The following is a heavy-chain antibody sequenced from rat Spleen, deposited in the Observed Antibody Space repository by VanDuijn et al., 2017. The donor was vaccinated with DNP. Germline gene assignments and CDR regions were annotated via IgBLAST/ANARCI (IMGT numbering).Heavy chain of an antibody. CDR1: GFSLTSYH. D-gene: IGHD1-9*01. CDR3: VRAYYGYKAYFDY. J-gene: IGHJ2*01. CDR2: IWTGGSK. V-gene: IGHV2-30*01. Sequence: QVQLKESGPGLVQPSQTLSLACIVSGFSLTSYHVHWVRQPSGKGLEWMGVIWTGGSKEYNSALKSRLSINRDTSKSQVFLKMNSLQTEDTATYYCVRAYYGYKAYFDYWGQGVMVTVSS.